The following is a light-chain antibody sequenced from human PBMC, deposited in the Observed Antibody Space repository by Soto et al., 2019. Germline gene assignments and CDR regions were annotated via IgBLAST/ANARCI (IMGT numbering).Light chain of an antibody. CDR1: SSDVGGYNY. CDR3: SLYSSSSTLLV. J-gene: IGLJ3*02. Sequence: QSVLTQPASVFGSPGQSITISCSGTSSDVGGYNYVSWYQPHPDKAPKLMIYDLSNRPSGISNRFSDSKSGNTASLTISGPKADDQAASFCSLYSSSSTLLVFGGGTKVTV. V-gene: IGLV2-14*03. CDR2: DLS.